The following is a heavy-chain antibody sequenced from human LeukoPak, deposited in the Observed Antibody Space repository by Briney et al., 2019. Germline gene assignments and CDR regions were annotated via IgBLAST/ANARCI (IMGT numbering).Heavy chain of an antibody. D-gene: IGHD1-1*01. Sequence: PGGSLRLSCAASGFTFGSYWIHWVRQAPGKGLLWVSRINPDGLSTSHADPVKGRFTISRDNAKNTLYLQMNSLRAEDTAVYYCARWASNDWDYYYMDVWGKGTTVTISS. V-gene: IGHV3-74*01. CDR1: GFTFGSYW. CDR3: ARWASNDWDYYYMDV. CDR2: INPDGLST. J-gene: IGHJ6*03.